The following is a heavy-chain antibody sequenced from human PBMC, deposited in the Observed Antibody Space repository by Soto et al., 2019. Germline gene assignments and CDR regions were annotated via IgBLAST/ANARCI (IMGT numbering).Heavy chain of an antibody. CDR1: GGSISRYY. J-gene: IGHJ5*02. CDR3: ARDRRGVYYGSGSYYHNWCDP. CDR2: IYPSVST. D-gene: IGHD3-10*01. V-gene: IGHV4-4*07. Sequence: QVQLQESGPGLVKPSETLSLTCTVSGGSISRYYWSWIRQPAGKGLEWIGRIYPSVSTNYNPSLKSRVTMSVDPSKNQFSWKRSSVTAADTAEYYCARDRRGVYYGSGSYYHNWCDPWGQGTLVTVSS.